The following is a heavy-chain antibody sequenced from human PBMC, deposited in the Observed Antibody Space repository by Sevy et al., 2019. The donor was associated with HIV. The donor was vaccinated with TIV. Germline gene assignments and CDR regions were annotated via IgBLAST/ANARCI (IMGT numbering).Heavy chain of an antibody. Sequence: ASVKVSCKASGGTFSSYAISWVRQAPGQGLEWMGGIIPIFGTANYAQKFQGRVTITADESTSTAYMELSSLRSEDTAVYYCARDRSEDYYYYYMDVWGKGTTVTVSS. V-gene: IGHV1-69*13. J-gene: IGHJ6*03. CDR1: GGTFSSYA. CDR3: ARDRSEDYYYYYMDV. CDR2: IIPIFGTA. D-gene: IGHD3-10*01.